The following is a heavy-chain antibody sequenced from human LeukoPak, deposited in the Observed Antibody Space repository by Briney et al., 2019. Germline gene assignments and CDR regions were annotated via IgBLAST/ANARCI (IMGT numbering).Heavy chain of an antibody. CDR1: GFTFSSYA. Sequence: GGSLRLSCAASGFTFSSYAMSWVRQAPGKGLEWVSAISGSGGSTYYADSVKGRFTISRDNSKNTLYLQMNSLRAEDTAVYYCAKDGRYFDWLLVLNYFDYWGQGTLVTVSS. J-gene: IGHJ4*02. CDR2: ISGSGGST. D-gene: IGHD3-9*01. CDR3: AKDGRYFDWLLVLNYFDY. V-gene: IGHV3-23*01.